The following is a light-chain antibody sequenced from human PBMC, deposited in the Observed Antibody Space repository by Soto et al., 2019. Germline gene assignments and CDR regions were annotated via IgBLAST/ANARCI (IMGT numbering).Light chain of an antibody. Sequence: QSALTQPPSASGSPGQSVTISCTGTSSDVGNYDYVSWYQQYPGKAPKLIIYEVIRRPSGVPDRFSGSKSGNTASLTVSGLRPEDEADYYCSSYADRNYVFGTGTQLTVL. CDR1: SSDVGNYDY. J-gene: IGLJ1*01. CDR2: EVI. CDR3: SSYADRNYV. V-gene: IGLV2-8*01.